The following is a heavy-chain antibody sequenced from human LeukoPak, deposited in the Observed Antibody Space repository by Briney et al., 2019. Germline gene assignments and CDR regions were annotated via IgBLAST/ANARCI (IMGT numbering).Heavy chain of an antibody. CDR2: VDHTGST. Sequence: SETLSLTCAVSGGSISSGHWWNWIRQPPGKGLEWIGYVDHTGSTNFNPSLNGRVSISRDTTNNLFSLRLRSVTAADTAVYFCARGRVSSSTWYSTYYYYFYMDVWGKGTTVTVSS. CDR1: GGSISSGHW. V-gene: IGHV4-61*03. J-gene: IGHJ6*03. D-gene: IGHD1-1*01. CDR3: ARGRVSSSTWYSTYYYYFYMDV.